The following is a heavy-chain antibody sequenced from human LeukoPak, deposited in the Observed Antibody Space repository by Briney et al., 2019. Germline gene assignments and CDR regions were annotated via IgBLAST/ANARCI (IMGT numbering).Heavy chain of an antibody. Sequence: GGSLRLSCAASGFTFSSYDMHWVRQTTGKGLEWVSGVGTAGATFYPGSVKGRFTISRENAKNSLYLQMNNLRAGDTAVYYCTRATAGFDYWGQGTLVTVSS. V-gene: IGHV3-13*01. CDR3: TRATAGFDY. CDR2: VGTAGAT. J-gene: IGHJ4*02. CDR1: GFTFSSYD.